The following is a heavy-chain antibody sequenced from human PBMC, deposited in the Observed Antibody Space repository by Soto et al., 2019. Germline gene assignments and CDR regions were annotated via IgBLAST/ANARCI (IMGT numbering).Heavy chain of an antibody. CDR3: ARGNLLSRYPYYFDY. Sequence: ASVKVSCKASGYTFIRSAMHWVRQAPGQRLEWMGWINVANGNTKYSQKFQGRVTITRDTSATTAYMELSSLTSEDTAVYYCARGNLLSRYPYYFDYRGHGSPVTVSS. J-gene: IGHJ4*01. CDR1: GYTFIRSA. CDR2: INVANGNT. V-gene: IGHV1-3*01. D-gene: IGHD3-3*01.